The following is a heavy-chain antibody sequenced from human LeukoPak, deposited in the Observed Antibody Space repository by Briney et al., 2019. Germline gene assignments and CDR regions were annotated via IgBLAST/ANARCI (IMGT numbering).Heavy chain of an antibody. V-gene: IGHV1-46*01. CDR3: ARSSGSSGGVDY. CDR2: INPSGGST. Sequence: ASVKASCKASGYTFTGYYMHWVRQAPGQGLEWMGWINPSGGSTSYAQKFQGRVTMTRDTSTSTVYMELSSLRSEDTAVYYCARSSGSSGGVDYWGQGTLVTVSS. D-gene: IGHD1-26*01. CDR1: GYTFTGYY. J-gene: IGHJ4*02.